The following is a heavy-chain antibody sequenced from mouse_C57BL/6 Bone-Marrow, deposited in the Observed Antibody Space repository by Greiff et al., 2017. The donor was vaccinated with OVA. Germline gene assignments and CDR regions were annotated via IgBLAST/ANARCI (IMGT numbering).Heavy chain of an antibody. J-gene: IGHJ3*01. CDR3: TAAAQAPAWFAY. Sequence: EVKLVESGAELVRPGASVKLSCTASGFNIKDYYMHWVKQRPEQGLEWIGRIDPEDGDTEYAPKFQGKATMTADTSANTAYLQLSSLTSEDTAVYYCTAAAQAPAWFAYWGQGTLVTVSA. V-gene: IGHV14-1*01. CDR1: GFNIKDYY. CDR2: IDPEDGDT. D-gene: IGHD3-2*02.